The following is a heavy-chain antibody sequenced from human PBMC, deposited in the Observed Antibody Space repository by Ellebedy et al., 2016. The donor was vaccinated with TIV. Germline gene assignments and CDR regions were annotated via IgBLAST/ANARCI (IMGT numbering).Heavy chain of an antibody. CDR3: AKDIKAVAGEGMGAEY. Sequence: PGGSLRLSCAASGFTFDEYAMHWVRQAPGKGLVWVSGISWNSGSIGYADSVKGRFTISRDNAKNSLYLQMSSLRAEDTALYYCAKDIKAVAGEGMGAEYWGQGTLVTVSS. D-gene: IGHD6-19*01. CDR1: GFTFDEYA. CDR2: ISWNSGSI. V-gene: IGHV3-9*01. J-gene: IGHJ4*02.